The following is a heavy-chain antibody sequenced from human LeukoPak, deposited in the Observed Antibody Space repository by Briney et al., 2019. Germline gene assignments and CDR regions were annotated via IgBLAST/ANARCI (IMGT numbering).Heavy chain of an antibody. V-gene: IGHV1-3*01. CDR1: GYTFTSYA. CDR2: INAGNGNT. Sequence: ASVKVSCKASGYTFTSYAMHWVRQAPGQRLEWMGWINAGNGNTKYSQKFQGRVTITRDTSASTAHMELSSLRSEDTAVYYCAREGEVRGVPFDYWGQGTLVTVSS. D-gene: IGHD3-10*01. J-gene: IGHJ4*02. CDR3: AREGEVRGVPFDY.